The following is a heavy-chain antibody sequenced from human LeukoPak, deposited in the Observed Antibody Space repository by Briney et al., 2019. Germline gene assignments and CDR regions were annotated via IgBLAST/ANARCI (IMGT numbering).Heavy chain of an antibody. Sequence: QPGRSLRLSCAASGFTFSSYAMHWVRQAPGKGLEYVSAISSNGGSTYYANSVKGRFTISRDNSKNTLYLQMGSLRAEDMAVYYCARAVAVADLDYWGQGTLVTVSS. V-gene: IGHV3-64*01. CDR1: GFTFSSYA. J-gene: IGHJ4*02. CDR2: ISSNGGST. CDR3: ARAVAVADLDY. D-gene: IGHD6-19*01.